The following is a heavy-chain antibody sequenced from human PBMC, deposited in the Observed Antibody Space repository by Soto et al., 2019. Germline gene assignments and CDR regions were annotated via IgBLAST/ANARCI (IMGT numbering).Heavy chain of an antibody. J-gene: IGHJ5*02. CDR1: CGSISSSNW. CDR3: ARVWTTVTNGFDP. D-gene: IGHD4-17*01. V-gene: IGHV4-4*02. Sequence: QVQLQESGPGLVKPSGTLSLTCAVSCGSISSSNWWSLVRQPPGTGLEWIGEIYHSGSTNYNPSLKSRVTISVDKSKNQFSLKLSSVTAADTAVYYCARVWTTVTNGFDPWGQGTLVTVSS. CDR2: IYHSGST.